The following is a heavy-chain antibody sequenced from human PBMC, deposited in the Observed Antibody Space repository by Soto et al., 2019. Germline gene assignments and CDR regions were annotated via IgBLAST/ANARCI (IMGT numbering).Heavy chain of an antibody. CDR1: GFTVSSNY. CDR2: IYSGGST. D-gene: IGHD3-3*01. Sequence: GGSLRLSCAASGFTVSSNYMSWVCQAPGKGLEWVSVIYSGGSTYYADSVKGRFTISRDNSKNALYLQMNSLRAEDTAVYYCAIFGVDYYYYYGMDVWGQGTTVTVSS. J-gene: IGHJ6*02. V-gene: IGHV3-66*01. CDR3: AIFGVDYYYYYGMDV.